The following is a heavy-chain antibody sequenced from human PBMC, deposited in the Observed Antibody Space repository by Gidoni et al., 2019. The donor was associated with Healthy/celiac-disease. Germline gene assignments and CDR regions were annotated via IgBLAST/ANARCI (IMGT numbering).Heavy chain of an antibody. CDR2: ISYDGSNK. Sequence: QVQLVESGGGVVQPGRSLRLSWAASGLTFSSYAMHWVRQAPGTGLEWVAVISYDGSNKYYADSVKGRFTISRDNSKNTLYLQMNSLRAEDTAVYYCAREGASVAGTYGFDYWGQGTLVTVSS. CDR1: GLTFSSYA. V-gene: IGHV3-30*04. D-gene: IGHD6-19*01. J-gene: IGHJ4*02. CDR3: AREGASVAGTYGFDY.